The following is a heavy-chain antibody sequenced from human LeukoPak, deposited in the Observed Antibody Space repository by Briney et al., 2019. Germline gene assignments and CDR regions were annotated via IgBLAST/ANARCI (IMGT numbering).Heavy chain of an antibody. J-gene: IGHJ4*02. V-gene: IGHV3-23*01. CDR2: ISGSGGST. D-gene: IGHD4-17*01. CDR3: AKPGWDDYGDFTSDY. Sequence: GGSLRLSCAASGFTFSSYAMSWVRQAPGKGLAWVSAISGSGGSTYYADSVKGRFTISRDNSKDTLYLQMNSLRAEDTAVYYCAKPGWDDYGDFTSDYWGQGTLVTVSS. CDR1: GFTFSSYA.